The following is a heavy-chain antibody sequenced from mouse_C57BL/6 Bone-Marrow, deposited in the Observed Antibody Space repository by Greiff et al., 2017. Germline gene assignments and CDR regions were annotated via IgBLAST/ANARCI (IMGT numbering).Heavy chain of an antibody. CDR2: IRNKANGYTT. J-gene: IGHJ1*03. V-gene: IGHV7-3*01. CDR3: ARLGPWYFDV. Sequence: EVKLVESGGGLVQPGGSLSLSCAASGFTFTDYYMSWVRQPPGKALEWLGFIRNKANGYTTEYSASVKGRFTISRDNSQSILYLQMNALGAEDSATYYCARLGPWYFDVWGTGTTVTVSS. CDR1: GFTFTDYY.